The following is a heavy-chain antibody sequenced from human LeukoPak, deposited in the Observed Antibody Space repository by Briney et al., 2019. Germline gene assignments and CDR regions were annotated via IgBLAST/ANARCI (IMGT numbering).Heavy chain of an antibody. V-gene: IGHV1-8*01. D-gene: IGHD3-9*01. Sequence: ASVKVSCKASGYTFTSCDINWVRQATGQGLEWMGWMNPNSGNTGYAQKFQGRVTMTRNTSISTAYMELSSLRSEDTAVYYCARVSDDILTGHPTHPWGQGTLVTVSS. CDR1: GYTFTSCD. CDR3: ARVSDDILTGHPTHP. CDR2: MNPNSGNT. J-gene: IGHJ5*02.